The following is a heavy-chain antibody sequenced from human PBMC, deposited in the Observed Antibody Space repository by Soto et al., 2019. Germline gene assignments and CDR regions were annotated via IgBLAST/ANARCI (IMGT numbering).Heavy chain of an antibody. CDR3: ARDVGSGTNYFDS. CDR2: IYYSGST. Sequence: SETLSLTCTGSGGSISYYYWSWIRHPPGKGLEWIGYIYYSGSTNYNPSLKSRVTISVDTSKNQSSLTLSSVTAADTAVYYCARDVGSGTNYFDSWGQGTLVTVSS. CDR1: GGSISYYY. D-gene: IGHD3-10*01. J-gene: IGHJ4*02. V-gene: IGHV4-59*01.